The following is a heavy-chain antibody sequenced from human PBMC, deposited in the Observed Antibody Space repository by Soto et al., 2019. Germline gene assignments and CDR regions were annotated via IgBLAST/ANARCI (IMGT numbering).Heavy chain of an antibody. Sequence: QVQLVQSGAEVRKPGSSVKVSCKASGATFSSYTITWVRQAPGQGLEWVGRIIPILDIANYALKFQGRVTINEDKSTSTAHMELISLRSEDTAVYYCARWGPYWYFDLWGRGSLVTVAS. D-gene: IGHD7-27*01. CDR1: GATFSSYT. V-gene: IGHV1-69*02. CDR3: ARWGPYWYFDL. CDR2: IIPILDIA. J-gene: IGHJ2*01.